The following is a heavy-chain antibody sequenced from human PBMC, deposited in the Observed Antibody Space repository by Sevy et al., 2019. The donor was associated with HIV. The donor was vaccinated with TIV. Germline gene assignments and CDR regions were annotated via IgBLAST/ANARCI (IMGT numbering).Heavy chain of an antibody. CDR1: GFNLENFW. CDR2: IRQDGSEI. J-gene: IGHJ4*02. Sequence: GGSLRLSCAASGFNLENFWMNWVRQAPGKGLEWVAKIRQDGSEIYYVASVKGRFTISRDNARNLVYLQMNSLRVEDTALYYCVRAIQSDGSFWGQGALVTVSS. D-gene: IGHD6-19*01. CDR3: VRAIQSDGSF. V-gene: IGHV3-7*01.